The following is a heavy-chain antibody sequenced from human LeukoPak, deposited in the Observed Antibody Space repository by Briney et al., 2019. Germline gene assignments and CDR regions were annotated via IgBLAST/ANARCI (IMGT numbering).Heavy chain of an antibody. Sequence: PSQTLSLTCTVSGGSISSGDYYWSWLRQPPGKGLEWIGYIYYSGSTYYNPSLKSRVTISVDTSKNQVSLKLSSVTAADTAVYYCARWCYYDSSGYSARFDYWGQGTLVTVSS. J-gene: IGHJ4*02. CDR2: IYYSGST. CDR3: ARWCYYDSSGYSARFDY. CDR1: GGSISSGDYY. D-gene: IGHD3-22*01. V-gene: IGHV4-30-4*01.